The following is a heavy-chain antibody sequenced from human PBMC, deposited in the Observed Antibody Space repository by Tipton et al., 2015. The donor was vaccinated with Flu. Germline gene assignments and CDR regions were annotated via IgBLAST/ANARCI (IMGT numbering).Heavy chain of an antibody. V-gene: IGHV3-74*01. CDR3: TSRVEGGTPSAHFDL. Sequence: SLRLSCVASGFTFDEYSMHWVRLGPGKGLLWVSRINGDGGSTSYADSVKGRFTISRDNVKNTLYLQMNSLRAEDTAVYYCTSRVEGGTPSAHFDLWGRGTLVTVSS. CDR2: INGDGGST. J-gene: IGHJ2*01. CDR1: GFTFDEYS. D-gene: IGHD1-26*01.